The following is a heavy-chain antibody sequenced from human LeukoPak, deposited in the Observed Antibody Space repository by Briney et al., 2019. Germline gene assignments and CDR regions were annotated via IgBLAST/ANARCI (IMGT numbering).Heavy chain of an antibody. V-gene: IGHV3-30*18. CDR3: AKRGYYYDSGGYYYFDY. J-gene: IGHJ4*02. D-gene: IGHD3-22*01. Sequence: PGRSLRLSCAASGFTFSSYGMHWVRQAPGKGLEWVAVISYDGSNKYYADSVKGRFTVSRDNSRNTLYLRMNSLRVEDTAVYYCAKRGYYYDSGGYYYFDYWGQGTLVTVSS. CDR1: GFTFSSYG. CDR2: ISYDGSNK.